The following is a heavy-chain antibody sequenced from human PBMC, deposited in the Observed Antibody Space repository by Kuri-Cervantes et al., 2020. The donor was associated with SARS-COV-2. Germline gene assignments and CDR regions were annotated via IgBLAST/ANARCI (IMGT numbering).Heavy chain of an antibody. Sequence: GESLKISCVASGPSIMGYAMTWVRQAPGKGLEWVGRIKSKTDGGTTGYAAPVKGRFPISRDDSKNTLYLQMDSLKTEDTAVYYCTTVPMVRGVIKFDYWGQGTLVTVSS. CDR1: GPSIMGYA. CDR2: IKSKTDGGTT. CDR3: TTVPMVRGVIKFDY. D-gene: IGHD3-10*01. J-gene: IGHJ4*02. V-gene: IGHV3-15*01.